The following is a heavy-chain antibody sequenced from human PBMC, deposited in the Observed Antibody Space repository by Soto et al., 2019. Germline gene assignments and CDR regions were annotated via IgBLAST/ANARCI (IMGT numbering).Heavy chain of an antibody. D-gene: IGHD3-22*01. Sequence: HGVSLKISCKGSGYSFTSYWIGWVRQMPGQGLEWMGIIYPGASDTRYSPSFQGQVTSPSDKSISTAYLQWSILKASDTAMDYCAILSSIVTPLGEYYYYGMDVWVQGTTVTVSS. V-gene: IGHV5-51*01. J-gene: IGHJ6*02. CDR2: IYPGASDT. CDR1: GYSFTSYW. CDR3: AILSSIVTPLGEYYYYGMDV.